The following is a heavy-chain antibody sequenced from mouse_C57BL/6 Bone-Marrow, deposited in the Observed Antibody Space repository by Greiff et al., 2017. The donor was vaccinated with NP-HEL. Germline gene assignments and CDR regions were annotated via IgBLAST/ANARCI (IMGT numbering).Heavy chain of an antibody. CDR2: IDPSDSYS. J-gene: IGHJ1*03. CDR3: ARDYGGYFDV. V-gene: IGHV1-50*01. Sequence: QVQLQQPGAELVKPGASVKLSCKASGYTFTSYWMQWVKQRPGQGLELIGEIDPSDSYSNYNQKFKGKATLTVDTSSSTAYMQLSSLTSEDSAVYYCARDYGGYFDVWGTGTTVTVSS. CDR1: GYTFTSYW. D-gene: IGHD1-1*01.